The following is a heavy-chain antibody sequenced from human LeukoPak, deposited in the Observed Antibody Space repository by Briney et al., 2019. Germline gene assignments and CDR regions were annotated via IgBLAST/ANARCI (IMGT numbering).Heavy chain of an antibody. J-gene: IGHJ4*02. D-gene: IGHD3-10*01. V-gene: IGHV4-34*01. CDR1: GGSFSGYY. Sequence: MPSETLSLTCAVYGGSFSGYYWSWIRQPPGKGLEWIGEINHSGSTNYNPSLKSRVTISVDTSKNQFSLKLSSVTAADTAVYYCARGFTMVRGVTFDYWGQGTLVTVSS. CDR2: INHSGST. CDR3: ARGFTMVRGVTFDY.